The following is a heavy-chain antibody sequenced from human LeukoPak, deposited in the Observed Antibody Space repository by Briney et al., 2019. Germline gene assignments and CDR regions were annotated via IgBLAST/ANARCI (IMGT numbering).Heavy chain of an antibody. CDR2: ISRSGSSI. D-gene: IGHD2-8*01. CDR3: ASRYCIDGVCHFGY. J-gene: IGHJ4*02. V-gene: IGHV3-21*01. CDR1: GFTFSSYS. Sequence: PGGSLRLSCAASGFTFSSYSMNWVRQAPGKGLEWVSSISRSGSSIYYADSVKGRFTISRDNAKNSLYLQMNSLRAEDAAVYFCASRYCIDGVCHFGYWGQGTLVTVSS.